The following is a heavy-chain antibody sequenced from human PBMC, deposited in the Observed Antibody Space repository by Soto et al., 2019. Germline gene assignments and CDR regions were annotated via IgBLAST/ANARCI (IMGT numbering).Heavy chain of an antibody. CDR1: GFTFSSYS. V-gene: IGHV3-21*01. D-gene: IGHD3-16*01. J-gene: IGHJ1*01. CDR3: ARGAGALGDYPQH. Sequence: GGSLRLSCAASGFTFSSYSMNWVRQAPGKGLEWVSSISSSSSYIYYADSVKGRFTISRDNAKNSLYLQMNSLSAEDTAVYYCARGAGALGDYPQHWGQGTLVTVSS. CDR2: ISSSSSYI.